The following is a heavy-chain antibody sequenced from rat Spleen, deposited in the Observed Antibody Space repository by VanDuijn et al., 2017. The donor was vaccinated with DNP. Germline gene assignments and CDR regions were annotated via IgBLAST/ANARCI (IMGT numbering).Heavy chain of an antibody. CDR2: ISYDGSST. CDR3: ARQEYYGYYFDY. J-gene: IGHJ2*01. V-gene: IGHV5-7*01. Sequence: EVQLVESGGGLVQPGRSLKLSCAASGFTFSDYNMAWVRQAPKKGLEWVATISYDGSSTYYRDSVKGRFTISRDNAKSTLYLQMDSLRSEDTATYYCARQEYYGYYFDYWGQGVMVTVSS. CDR1: GFTFSDYN. D-gene: IGHD1-6*01.